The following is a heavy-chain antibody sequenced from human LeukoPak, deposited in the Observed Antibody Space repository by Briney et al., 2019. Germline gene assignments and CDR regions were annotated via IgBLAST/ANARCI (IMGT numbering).Heavy chain of an antibody. CDR1: GFTFSNYW. CDR2: ISGSGGST. J-gene: IGHJ4*02. Sequence: GGSLRLSCAASGFTFSNYWMHWVRQAPGKGLEWVSAISGSGGSTYYADSVKGRFTISRDNAKNSLYLQMNSLRAEDTAVYYCARDRGVRYSDYWGQGTLVTVSS. V-gene: IGHV3-21*01. D-gene: IGHD3-9*01. CDR3: ARDRGVRYSDY.